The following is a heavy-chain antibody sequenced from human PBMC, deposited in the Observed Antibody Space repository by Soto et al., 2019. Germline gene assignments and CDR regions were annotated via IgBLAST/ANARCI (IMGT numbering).Heavy chain of an antibody. CDR3: ARNFCRRTSCNLPNWFDL. V-gene: IGHV3-7*01. Sequence: EVQLVESGGGLVQPGGSLRLSCAASGFTFSKSWMSWVRQAPEKGLEWVATIKQDGSERYYVDSVKGRFTISRDNAKNSLYLQMDSLGAEDTAVYYCARNFCRRTSCNLPNWFDLWGQGTLVTVSS. D-gene: IGHD2-2*01. CDR2: IKQDGSER. J-gene: IGHJ5*02. CDR1: GFTFSKSW.